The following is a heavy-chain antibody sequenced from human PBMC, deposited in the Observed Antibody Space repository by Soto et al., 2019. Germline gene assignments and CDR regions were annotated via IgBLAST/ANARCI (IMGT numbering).Heavy chain of an antibody. V-gene: IGHV3-21*01. Sequence: EVQLVESGGGLVKPGGSLRLSCAASGFTFSSYSMNWVRQAPGKGLEWVSSISSSSSYIYYADSVKGRFTISRDNAKNSLYLQMNSLRAEDTAVYYCARRCSGGSCHDAFDIWGQGTMVTVSS. CDR1: GFTFSSYS. CDR2: ISSSSSYI. J-gene: IGHJ3*02. CDR3: ARRCSGGSCHDAFDI. D-gene: IGHD2-15*01.